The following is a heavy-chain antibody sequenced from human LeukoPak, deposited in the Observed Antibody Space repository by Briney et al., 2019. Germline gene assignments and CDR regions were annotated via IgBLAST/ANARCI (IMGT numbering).Heavy chain of an antibody. CDR3: ARGWWDNWFDP. V-gene: IGHV4-4*07. CDR1: GGSISSYY. J-gene: IGHJ5*02. D-gene: IGHD2-8*02. Sequence: SETLSLTCTVSGGSISSYYWSWIWQPAGKGLEWIGRIYTSGSTNYNPSLKSRVTMSVDTSKNQFSLKPSSVTAADTAVYYCARGWWDNWFDPWGQGTLVTVSS. CDR2: IYTSGST.